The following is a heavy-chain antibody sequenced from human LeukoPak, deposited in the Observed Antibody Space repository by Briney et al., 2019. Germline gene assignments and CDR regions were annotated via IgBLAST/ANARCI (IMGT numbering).Heavy chain of an antibody. J-gene: IGHJ4*02. CDR1: GFTFSSYP. CDR2: ISYDGSKI. V-gene: IGHV3-30-3*01. CDR3: ARVDYYYDSKPLDY. Sequence: GGSLRLSCAASGFTFSSYPLHWVRQAPGKGLEWVTLISYDGSKIYYADSVKGRFTISRDNSKNTLYLQMNSLRAEDTAVYYCARVDYYYDSKPLDYWGQGTLVTVSS. D-gene: IGHD3-22*01.